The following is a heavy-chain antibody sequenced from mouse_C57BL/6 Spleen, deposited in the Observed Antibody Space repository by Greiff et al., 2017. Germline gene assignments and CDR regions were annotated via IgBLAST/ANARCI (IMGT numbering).Heavy chain of an antibody. D-gene: IGHD2-4*01. V-gene: IGHV1-72*01. J-gene: IGHJ3*01. Sequence: VQLQQPGAELVKPGASVKLSCKASGYTFTSYWMHWVKQRPGRGLEWIGRIDPNSGGTKYNEKFKSKATLTVDKPSSTAYMQLSSLTSEDSAVYYCAREIYYDYDEGFAYWGQGTLGTVSA. CDR3: AREIYYDYDEGFAY. CDR2: IDPNSGGT. CDR1: GYTFTSYW.